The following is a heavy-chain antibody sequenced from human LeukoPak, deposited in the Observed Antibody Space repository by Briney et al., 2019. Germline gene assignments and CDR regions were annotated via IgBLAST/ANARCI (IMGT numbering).Heavy chain of an antibody. V-gene: IGHV3-74*01. CDR1: GFTFSSYW. J-gene: IGHJ4*02. D-gene: IGHD3-10*01. CDR3: ATQPGSDY. Sequence: GGPLRLSCAASGFTFSSYWMHWVRQAPGKGLVWVSRNNGDCSVSNYADSVKGRFTTSRDKAKSTLYLQMNSLRAEDTAVYYCATQPGSDYWGQGTLVTAAS. CDR2: NNGDCSVS.